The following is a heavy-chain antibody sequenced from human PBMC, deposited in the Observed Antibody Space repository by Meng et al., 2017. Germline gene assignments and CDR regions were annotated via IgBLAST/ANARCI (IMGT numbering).Heavy chain of an antibody. Sequence: SETLSLTCTVSGGSVSSYSWTWIRQPAGKGLEWIGRIYSSGSTNYNPSHKSRDTMSVDTSNNQLSLKLTSVAAADTAVYYCARGVGSLDYWGQGTLVTVSS. D-gene: IGHD3-16*02. J-gene: IGHJ4*02. CDR1: GGSVSSYS. CDR2: IYSSGST. CDR3: ARGVGSLDY. V-gene: IGHV4-4*07.